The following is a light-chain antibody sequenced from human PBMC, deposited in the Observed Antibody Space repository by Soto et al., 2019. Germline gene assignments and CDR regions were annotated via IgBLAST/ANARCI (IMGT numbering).Light chain of an antibody. J-gene: IGKJ1*01. CDR1: QSVSSSY. CDR3: QQCGSSPWT. V-gene: IGKV3-20*01. CDR2: GAA. Sequence: EIVLTQSPGTLSLSPGQRATLSCRTSQSVSSSYLAWYQHKRGQAPRLLMFGAASRATGIPDRFSGTGSGTDFTLIISRLEPEDFAVYYCQQCGSSPWTFGQGTTVEIK.